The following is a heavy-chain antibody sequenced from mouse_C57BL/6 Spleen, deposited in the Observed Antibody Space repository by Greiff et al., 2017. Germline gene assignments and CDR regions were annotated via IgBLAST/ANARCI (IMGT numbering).Heavy chain of an antibody. Sequence: QVQLQQPGAELVMPGASVKLSCKASGYTFTSYWMHWVKQRPGQGLEWIGEIDPSDSYTNYNQKFKGKSTLTVDKSSSTAYMQLSSLTSEDSAVYYCATQLLTEAWFAYWGQGTLVTVSA. V-gene: IGHV1-69*01. J-gene: IGHJ3*01. CDR2: IDPSDSYT. CDR1: GYTFTSYW. CDR3: ATQLLTEAWFAY. D-gene: IGHD4-1*01.